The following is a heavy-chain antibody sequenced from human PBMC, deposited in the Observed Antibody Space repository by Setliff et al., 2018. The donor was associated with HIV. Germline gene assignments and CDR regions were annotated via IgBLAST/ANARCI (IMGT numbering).Heavy chain of an antibody. CDR3: ARVREYYDSSGYSY. CDR2: INPSGGST. Sequence: ASVKVSCKASGYTFTSNYIHWVRQAPGQGLEWMAIINPSGGSTSYAQKFQGRVTMTTDTSTSTAYMELRSLRSDDTAVYYCARVREYYDSSGYSYWGQGTLVTVSS. D-gene: IGHD3-22*01. J-gene: IGHJ4*02. V-gene: IGHV1-46*01. CDR1: GYTFTSNY.